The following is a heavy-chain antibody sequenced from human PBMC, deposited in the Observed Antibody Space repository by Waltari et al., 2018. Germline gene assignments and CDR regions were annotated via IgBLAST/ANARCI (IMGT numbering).Heavy chain of an antibody. CDR1: GFGGSTSY. J-gene: IGHJ3*02. CDR2: IYGVDST. V-gene: IGHV3-53*01. Sequence: EVQLVESGGGLIQPGGSLRLSCAASGFGGSTSYVSWVRQAPGKGLEWISFIYGVDSTLYVDSVKGRFTVSRDNSKNTVHLQMNSVRVDDTAVYYCATFSNWVHDTFDIWGQGTLVSVSS. D-gene: IGHD3-16*01. CDR3: ATFSNWVHDTFDI.